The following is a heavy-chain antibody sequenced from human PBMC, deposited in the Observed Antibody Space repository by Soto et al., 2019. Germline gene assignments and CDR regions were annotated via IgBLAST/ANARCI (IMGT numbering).Heavy chain of an antibody. CDR2: ISAYNGNT. V-gene: IGHV1-18*01. Sequence: ASVKVSCKASGYTFTSYGISWVRQAPGQGLEWMGWISAYNGNTNYAQKLQGRVTMTTDTSTSTAYMELRSLRSDDTAVYYCARDSPPTYYYYGMDVWGQGTTVTVSS. CDR3: ARDSPPTYYYYGMDV. J-gene: IGHJ6*02. CDR1: GYTFTSYG.